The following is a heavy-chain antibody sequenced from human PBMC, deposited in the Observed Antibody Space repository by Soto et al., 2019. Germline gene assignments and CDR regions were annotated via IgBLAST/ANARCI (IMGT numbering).Heavy chain of an antibody. CDR2: IWYDGSNK. Sequence: QVQLVESGGGVVQPGRSLRLSCAASGFTFSSYGMHWVRQAPGKGLEWVAVIWYDGSNKYYADSVKGRFTISRDNSKNTLYLQMNSLRAEDTAVYYCARGLIAVAAPFDCWGQGTLVTVSS. J-gene: IGHJ4*02. CDR1: GFTFSSYG. V-gene: IGHV3-33*01. D-gene: IGHD6-19*01. CDR3: ARGLIAVAAPFDC.